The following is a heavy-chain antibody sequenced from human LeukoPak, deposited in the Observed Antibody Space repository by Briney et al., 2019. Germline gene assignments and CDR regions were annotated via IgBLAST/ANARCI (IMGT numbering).Heavy chain of an antibody. CDR3: ARDEARNYYDAFDI. V-gene: IGHV4-39*07. J-gene: IGHJ3*02. D-gene: IGHD3-10*01. Sequence: SETLSLTCTVSGGSISSSSYYWGWIRQPPGKGLEWIGSIYYSGSTYYNPSLKSRVTISVDTSKNQFSLKLSSVTAADTAVYYCARDEARNYYDAFDIWGQGTMVTVSS. CDR1: GGSISSSSYY. CDR2: IYYSGST.